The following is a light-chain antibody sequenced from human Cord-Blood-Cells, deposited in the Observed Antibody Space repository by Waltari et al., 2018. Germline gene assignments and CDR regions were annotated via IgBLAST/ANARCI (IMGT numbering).Light chain of an antibody. CDR3: SSYAGSNNFVV. CDR2: EVS. Sequence: QSALTQPPSASGSPGQPVTISCTGTSSDVGGYDYVSWYQQPPVKAPKLMIYEVSMRPSGVPDRFSGSKSGNTSSLTVSGLQAEDEADYSCSSYAGSNNFVVFGGGTKLTVL. V-gene: IGLV2-8*01. J-gene: IGLJ2*01. CDR1: SSDVGGYDY.